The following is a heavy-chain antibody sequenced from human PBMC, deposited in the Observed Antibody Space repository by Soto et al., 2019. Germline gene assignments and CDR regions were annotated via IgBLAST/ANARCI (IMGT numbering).Heavy chain of an antibody. V-gene: IGHV4-31*03. CDR1: GGSISSGGYY. J-gene: IGHJ6*02. D-gene: IGHD2-21*02. Sequence: QVQLQESGPGLVKPSQTLSLTCTVSGGSISSGGYYWSWIRQHPGKGLEWIGYIYYSGSTYYNPSLKSRVTISVDTSKNQCSLKRSSVTAADRAVYYCARVCGGDCHYGMDVWGQGTTVTVSS. CDR2: IYYSGST. CDR3: ARVCGGDCHYGMDV.